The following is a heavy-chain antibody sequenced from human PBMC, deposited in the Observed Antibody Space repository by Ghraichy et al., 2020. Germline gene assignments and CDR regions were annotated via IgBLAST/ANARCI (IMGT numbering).Heavy chain of an antibody. Sequence: LSLTCAASGFTFSSYWMSWVRQAPGKGLEWVANIKRDGSEKYYVDSVKGRFTVSRDNAKNSLYLQRNSLRAEDTAVYYCARDHKSMGGLIWGQGTMVTVSS. CDR3: ARDHKSMGGLI. CDR2: IKRDGSEK. J-gene: IGHJ3*02. V-gene: IGHV3-7*01. CDR1: GFTFSSYW. D-gene: IGHD2/OR15-2a*01.